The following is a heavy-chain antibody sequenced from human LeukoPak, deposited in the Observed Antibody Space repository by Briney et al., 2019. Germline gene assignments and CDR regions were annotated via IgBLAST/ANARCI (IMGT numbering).Heavy chain of an antibody. J-gene: IGHJ4*02. CDR2: ISGSPGST. V-gene: IGHV3-23*01. CDR3: AKEIVVVPGHDY. CDR1: GFTFSSSA. Sequence: PGGSLRLSCAASGFTFSSSAMSWVRQAPGKGLEWVSAISGSPGSTYYADSVKGRFTISKDNSRNTLYLQMNSLRVEDTAVYYCAKEIVVVPGHDYWGQGTLVTVSS. D-gene: IGHD2-2*01.